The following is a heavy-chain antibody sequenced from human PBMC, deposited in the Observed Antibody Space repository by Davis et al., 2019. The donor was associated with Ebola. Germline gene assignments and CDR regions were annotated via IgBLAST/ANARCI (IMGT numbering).Heavy chain of an antibody. V-gene: IGHV4-61*01. J-gene: IGHJ4*02. CDR3: ARMGLSSGYYFFDY. CDR1: GGSIISSSYY. CDR2: VYYNGGT. D-gene: IGHD3-22*01. Sequence: SETLSLTCTVSGGSIISSSYYWSWIRQPPGKGLEWIGYVYYNGGTNYNPSLKSRVTISVDTSKNQFSLKLSSLTAADTAVYYCARMGLSSGYYFFDYWGQGTLVTVSS.